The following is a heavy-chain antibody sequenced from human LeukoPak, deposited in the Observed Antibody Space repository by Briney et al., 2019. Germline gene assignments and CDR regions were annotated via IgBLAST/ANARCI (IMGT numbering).Heavy chain of an antibody. CDR2: ISISSRYI. V-gene: IGHV3-21*04. J-gene: IGHJ4*02. Sequence: PGGSLRLSCAASGFIFSDYSMNWVRQAPGKGLKWVALISISSRYIYYADSVKGRFTISRDNSKNTLYLQMNSLRAEDTAVYYCARRAGAYSHPYDYWGQGTLVTVSS. D-gene: IGHD4/OR15-4a*01. CDR1: GFIFSDYS. CDR3: ARRAGAYSHPYDY.